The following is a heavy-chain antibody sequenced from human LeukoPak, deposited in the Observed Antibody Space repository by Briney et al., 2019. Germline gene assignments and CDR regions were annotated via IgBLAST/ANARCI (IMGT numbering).Heavy chain of an antibody. CDR3: ARIYYYDSSGYSTIYWYFDL. CDR2: IYYSGST. D-gene: IGHD3-22*01. J-gene: IGHJ2*01. CDR1: GGSISSYY. Sequence: SETLSLTCTVSGGSISSYYWSWIRQPPGKGLEWIGYIYYSGSTNYNPSLKSRVTISVDTSKNQFPLKLSSVTAADTAVYYCARIYYYDSSGYSTIYWYFDLWGRGTLVTVSS. V-gene: IGHV4-59*08.